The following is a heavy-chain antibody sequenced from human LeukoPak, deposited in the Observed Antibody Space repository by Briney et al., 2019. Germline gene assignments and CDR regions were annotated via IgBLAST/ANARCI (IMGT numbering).Heavy chain of an antibody. CDR3: ARGLWQPVAGLDFDY. CDR1: GYTFTSYA. J-gene: IGHJ4*02. CDR2: INTNTGNP. D-gene: IGHD6-19*01. V-gene: IGHV7-4-1*02. Sequence: ASVKVSCKASGYTFTSYAMNWVRQAPGQGLEWMGWINTNTGNPTYAQGFTGRFVLSLDTSVSTAYLQISSLKAEDTAVYYCARGLWQPVAGLDFDYWGQGTLVTVSS.